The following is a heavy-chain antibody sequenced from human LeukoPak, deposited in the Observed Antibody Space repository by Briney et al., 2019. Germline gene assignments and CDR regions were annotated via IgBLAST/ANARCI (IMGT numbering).Heavy chain of an antibody. CDR2: IYPGDSDT. D-gene: IGHD3-16*01. CDR3: ARLDINAYYFDY. V-gene: IGHV5-51*01. Sequence: GESLKISCRGAGYSFTSYWIGWVRQMPGKGLEWMGIIYPGDSDTRYSPSFRGQVTISADKSTSTAYLQWSSLKASDTAMYYCARLDINAYYFDYWGQGTLVTVSS. CDR1: GYSFTSYW. J-gene: IGHJ4*02.